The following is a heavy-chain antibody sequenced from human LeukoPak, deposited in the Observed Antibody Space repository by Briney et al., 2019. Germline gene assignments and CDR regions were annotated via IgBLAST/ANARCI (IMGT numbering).Heavy chain of an antibody. J-gene: IGHJ6*02. V-gene: IGHV5-51*01. Sequence: GESLKISCKGSGYSFTSYWIGWVRQMPGKGLEWMGIIYPGDSDTRYSPSLQGQVTISADKSISTAYLQWSSLKASDTAMYYCARLSDYSNYSSEDYYYYGMDVWGQGTTVTVSS. CDR2: IYPGDSDT. D-gene: IGHD4-11*01. CDR3: ARLSDYSNYSSEDYYYYGMDV. CDR1: GYSFTSYW.